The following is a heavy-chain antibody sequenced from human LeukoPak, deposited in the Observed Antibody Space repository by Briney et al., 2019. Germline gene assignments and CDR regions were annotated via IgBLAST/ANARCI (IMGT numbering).Heavy chain of an antibody. CDR2: ISWNSGSI. J-gene: IGHJ4*02. CDR3: AKGRYCSSTSCWGEFDY. V-gene: IGHV3-9*01. CDR1: GFTFDDYA. Sequence: PGGSLRLSCAASGFTFDDYAMHWVRHAPGKGLEWVSGISWNSGSIGYADSVKGRFTISRDNAKNSLYLQMNSLRAEDTALYYCAKGRYCSSTSCWGEFDYWGQGTLVTVSS. D-gene: IGHD2-2*01.